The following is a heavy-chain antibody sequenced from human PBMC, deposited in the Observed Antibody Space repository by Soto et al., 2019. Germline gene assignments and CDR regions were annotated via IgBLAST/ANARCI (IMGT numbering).Heavy chain of an antibody. V-gene: IGHV1-69*02. Sequence: SVKVSCKASGGTFSSYTISWVRQAPGQGLEWMGRIIPILGIANYAQEFQGRVTITADKSTSTAYMELSSLRSEDTAVYYCARCSGYDFRFDYWGQGTLVTVSS. CDR3: ARCSGYDFRFDY. CDR1: GGTFSSYT. J-gene: IGHJ4*02. D-gene: IGHD5-12*01. CDR2: IIPILGIA.